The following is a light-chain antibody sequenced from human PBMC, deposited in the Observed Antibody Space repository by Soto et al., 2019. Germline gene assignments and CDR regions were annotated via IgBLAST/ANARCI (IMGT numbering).Light chain of an antibody. V-gene: IGKV3D-15*01. Sequence: EIVLTQSPGTLSLSPGERATLSCRASQSVNHNLAWYQQKPGQAPRLLIYDASNRATGIPARFSGSGSGTEFSLTISSLQSEDSAVYYCHQYNNWPPTFGQGTKVDIK. CDR2: DAS. J-gene: IGKJ1*01. CDR1: QSVNHN. CDR3: HQYNNWPPT.